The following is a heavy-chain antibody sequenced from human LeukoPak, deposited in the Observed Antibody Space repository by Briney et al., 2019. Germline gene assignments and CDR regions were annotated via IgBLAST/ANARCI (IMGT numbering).Heavy chain of an antibody. V-gene: IGHV3-23*01. J-gene: IGHJ4*02. CDR1: GFTFSTYA. CDR2: IIHGGDSA. CDR3: AKGRSGWYEGLDY. D-gene: IGHD6-19*01. Sequence: PVGSLRLSCTASGFTFSTYAMTWVRQAPGKGLEWVSVIIHGGDSAWYEDSVKGRFTISRDNSKSTLFLQMNSLRADDTAIYYCAKGRSGWYEGLDYWGQGILVTVSS.